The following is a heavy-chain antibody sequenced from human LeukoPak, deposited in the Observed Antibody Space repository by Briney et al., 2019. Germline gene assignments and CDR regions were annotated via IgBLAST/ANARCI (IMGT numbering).Heavy chain of an antibody. V-gene: IGHV4-59*01. CDR3: ARDLGSDY. CDR2: IYYSGST. J-gene: IGHJ4*02. CDR1: GGSISSFH. Sequence: SETLSLTCTVSGGSISSFHWSWIRQPPGKGLECIGYIYYSGSTHYNPSLKSRVTISADTSKNQFSLKLSSVTAADTAVYYCARDLGSDYWGQGTLVTVSS. D-gene: IGHD1-26*01.